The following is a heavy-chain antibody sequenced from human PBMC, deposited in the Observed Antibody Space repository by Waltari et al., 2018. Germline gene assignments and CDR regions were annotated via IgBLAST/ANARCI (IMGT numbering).Heavy chain of an antibody. CDR3: TRDAGPAASFFDF. CDR1: GFPFSEFG. D-gene: IGHD6-25*01. V-gene: IGHV3-23*01. CDR2: ISGSGSNR. J-gene: IGHJ4*02. Sequence: EVQLLESGGGLFQPGGSLRLSCIGSGFPFSEFGMAWVRQAPGEGLGWVSTISGSGSNRHYSESVEGRFTVSRDNSMNTFYLEMTSLRAEDTAMYFCTRDAGPAASFFDFWGQGTLVTVSS.